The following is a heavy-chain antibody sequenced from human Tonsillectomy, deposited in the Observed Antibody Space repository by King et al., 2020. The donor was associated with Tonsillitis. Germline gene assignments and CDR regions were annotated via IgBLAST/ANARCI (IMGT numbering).Heavy chain of an antibody. Sequence: VQLVESGGGLVQPGGSLKLSCAASGFTFSGSAMHWVRQASGKGLEWVGRIRSKANSYATAYAASVKGRFTISRDDSKNTAYLQMNSLKTEDTAVYYCTSPGGDRGYWGQGTLVTVSS. D-gene: IGHD4-17*01. CDR1: GFTFSGSA. V-gene: IGHV3-73*02. CDR2: IRSKANSYAT. CDR3: TSPGGDRGY. J-gene: IGHJ4*02.